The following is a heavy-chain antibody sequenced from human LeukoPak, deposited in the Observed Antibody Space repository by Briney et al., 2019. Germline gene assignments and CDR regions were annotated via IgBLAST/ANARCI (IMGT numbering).Heavy chain of an antibody. J-gene: IGHJ6*03. CDR2: IYYSGST. CDR1: GGSISSSSYY. V-gene: IGHV4-39*07. D-gene: IGHD6-13*01. CDR3: ARYSSSYYMDV. Sequence: PSETLSLTCTVSGGSISSSSYYWGWIRQPPGKGLEWIGSIYYSGSTYYNPSLKSRVTISVDTSKNQFSLKLSSVTAADTAVYYCARYSSSYYMDVWGKETTVTVSS.